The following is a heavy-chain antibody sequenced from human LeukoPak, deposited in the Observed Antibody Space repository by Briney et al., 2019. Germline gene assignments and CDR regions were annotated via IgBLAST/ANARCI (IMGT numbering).Heavy chain of an antibody. Sequence: SETLSLTCTVSGGSISSGGYYWSWIRQPPGKGLEWIGYIYHSGSTYYNPSLKSRVTISVDRSKNQFSLKLSSVTAADTAVYYCARQYGSGNLVVYFDYWGQGTLVTVSS. D-gene: IGHD3-10*01. CDR1: GGSISSGGYY. V-gene: IGHV4-30-2*01. J-gene: IGHJ4*02. CDR3: ARQYGSGNLVVYFDY. CDR2: IYHSGST.